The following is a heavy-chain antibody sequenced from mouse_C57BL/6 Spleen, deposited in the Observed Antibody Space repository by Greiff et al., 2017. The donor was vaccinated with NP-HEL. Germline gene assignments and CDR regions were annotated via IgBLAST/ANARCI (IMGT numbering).Heavy chain of an antibody. V-gene: IGHV1-82*01. CDR2: IYPGDGDT. CDR1: GYAFSSSW. J-gene: IGHJ4*01. CDR3: ARMELIYAMDY. Sequence: QVHVKQSGPELVKPGASVKISCKASGYAFSSSWMNWVKQRPGKGLEWIGRIYPGDGDTNYNGKFKGKATLTADKSSSTAYMQLSSLTSEDSAVYFCARMELIYAMDYWGQGTSVTVSS.